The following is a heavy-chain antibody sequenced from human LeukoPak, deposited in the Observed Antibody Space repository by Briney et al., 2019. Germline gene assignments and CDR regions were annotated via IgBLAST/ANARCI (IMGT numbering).Heavy chain of an antibody. D-gene: IGHD3-22*01. CDR2: IYYSGST. CDR1: GGSISSGGYY. Sequence: SQTLSLTCTVSGGSISSGGYYWSWIRQPPGKGLEWIGYIYYSGSTYYNPSLKSRVTISVDTSKNQFSLKLSSVTAADTAVYYCARVLWYYYDSSGYRNAFDIWGQGTMVTVSS. J-gene: IGHJ3*02. V-gene: IGHV4-31*03. CDR3: ARVLWYYYDSSGYRNAFDI.